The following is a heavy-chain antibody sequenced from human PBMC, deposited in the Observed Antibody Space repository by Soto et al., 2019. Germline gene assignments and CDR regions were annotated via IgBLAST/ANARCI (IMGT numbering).Heavy chain of an antibody. CDR3: AKVGTRSGWYYFDD. J-gene: IGHJ4*02. Sequence: GVLRLSCAASGFTFDDYTMHWVRQAPGKGLEWVSLISWDGGSTYYADSVKGRFTISRDNSKNTLYLQMNSLRAEDTAVYYCAKVGTRSGWYYFDDWGQGTLVTVSS. CDR1: GFTFDDYT. D-gene: IGHD6-19*01. CDR2: ISWDGGST. V-gene: IGHV3-43*01.